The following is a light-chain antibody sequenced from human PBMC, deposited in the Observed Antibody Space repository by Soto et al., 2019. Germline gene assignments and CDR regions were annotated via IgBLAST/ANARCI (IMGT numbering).Light chain of an antibody. V-gene: IGLV2-23*01. CDR1: SSDVGSYDL. CDR3: CSCACAGGSDLV. J-gene: IGLJ1*01. CDR2: EAS. Sequence: QSALTQPASVSGSPGQSITISCTGTSSDVGSYDLVSWFQHHPGRAPKLMIYEASKRPSGVSNRFSGSKSGTTASLTISGLQPEDEADYFCCSCACAGGSDLVFGTGTKVTVL.